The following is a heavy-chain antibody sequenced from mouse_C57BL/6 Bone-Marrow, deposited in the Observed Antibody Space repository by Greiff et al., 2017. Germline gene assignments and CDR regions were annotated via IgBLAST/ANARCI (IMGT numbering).Heavy chain of an antibody. V-gene: IGHV1-69*01. CDR2: IDPSDSYT. CDR3: ARQFAY. J-gene: IGHJ3*01. CDR1: GYTFTSYW. Sequence: QVQLQQPGAELVMPGASVKLSCKASGYTFTSYWMHWVKQRPGQGLEWIVEIDPSDSYTNYNQKFKGKSTLTVDKSSSTAYMQLSSLTSEDSAVXDCARQFAYWGQGTLVTVSA.